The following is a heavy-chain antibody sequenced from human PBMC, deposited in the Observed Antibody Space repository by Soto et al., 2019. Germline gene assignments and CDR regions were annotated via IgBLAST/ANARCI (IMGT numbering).Heavy chain of an antibody. CDR1: GYSVSSSDYC. Sequence: TSETLALTCSVSGYSVSSSDYCWAWIRQPPGKGLEWIGSMFYSGLTYYNPSLKSRVTPSVDTSKNHFSVRLNSVTAADKAVYYCATLTVSLSGPYGIHVWGQGTTATVS. J-gene: IGHJ6*02. CDR2: MFYSGLT. D-gene: IGHD2-15*01. V-gene: IGHV4-39*01. CDR3: ATLTVSLSGPYGIHV.